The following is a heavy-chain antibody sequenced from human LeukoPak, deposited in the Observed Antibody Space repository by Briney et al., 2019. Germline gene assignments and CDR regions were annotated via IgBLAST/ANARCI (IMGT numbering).Heavy chain of an antibody. CDR1: GYTFTSYY. Sequence: ASVKVSCKASGYTFTSYYMHWVRQAPGQGLEWKGIINPSGGSTSYAQKFQGRVTMTRDTSISTAYMELSRLRSDDTAVYYCARDIGYCSSTSCYPFFDYWGQGTLVTVSS. CDR2: INPSGGST. D-gene: IGHD2-2*01. J-gene: IGHJ4*02. CDR3: ARDIGYCSSTSCYPFFDY. V-gene: IGHV1-46*01.